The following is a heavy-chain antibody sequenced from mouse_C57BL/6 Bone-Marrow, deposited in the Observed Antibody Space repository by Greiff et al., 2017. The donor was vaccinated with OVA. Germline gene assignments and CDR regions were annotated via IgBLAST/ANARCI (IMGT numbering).Heavy chain of an antibody. D-gene: IGHD1-1*01. CDR3: VILPYFDY. Sequence: EVKVEESGGGLVQPGGSMKLSCVASGFTFSNYWMNWVRQSPEKGLEWVAQIRLKSDNYATHYAESVKGRFTISRDDSKSSVYLQMNNLRAEDTGIYYCVILPYFDYWGQGTTLTVSS. J-gene: IGHJ2*01. CDR2: IRLKSDNYAT. V-gene: IGHV6-3*01. CDR1: GFTFSNYW.